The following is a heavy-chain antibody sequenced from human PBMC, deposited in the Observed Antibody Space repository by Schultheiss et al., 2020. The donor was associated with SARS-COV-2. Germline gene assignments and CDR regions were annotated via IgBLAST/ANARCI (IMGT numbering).Heavy chain of an antibody. CDR3: ARGGVDYYGSGSYGDYYYYYGMDV. Sequence: SETLSLTCAVSGGSISSSNWWSWVRQPPGKGLEWIGEIYHSGSTNYNPSLKSRVTISVDKSKNQFSLKLSSVTAADTAVYYCARGGVDYYGSGSYGDYYYYYGMDVWGQGTTVTVSS. J-gene: IGHJ6*02. V-gene: IGHV4-4*02. CDR2: IYHSGST. CDR1: GGSISSSNW. D-gene: IGHD3-10*01.